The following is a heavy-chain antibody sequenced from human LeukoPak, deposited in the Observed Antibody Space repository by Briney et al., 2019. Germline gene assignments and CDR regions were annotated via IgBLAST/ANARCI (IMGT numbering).Heavy chain of an antibody. D-gene: IGHD2-15*01. V-gene: IGHV3-23*01. CDR2: ITGSGGST. Sequence: GGSLRLSCAASGFTFSNYALSWVRQAPGKGQEWVSAITGSGGSTYYADSVKGRFAISRDNSKNTLYLQLHSLRGDDTALYYCAKSPLGSCSGAICYPFDYWGQGVQVTVSS. J-gene: IGHJ4*02. CDR3: AKSPLGSCSGAICYPFDY. CDR1: GFTFSNYA.